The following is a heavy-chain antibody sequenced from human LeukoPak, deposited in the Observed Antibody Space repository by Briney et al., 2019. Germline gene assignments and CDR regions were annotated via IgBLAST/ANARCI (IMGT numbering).Heavy chain of an antibody. CDR2: ISSSSRTL. Sequence: GGSLRLSXAVSGFTFSSYSMNWVRQAPGKGLEWVSYISSSSRTLYYADSVKGRFTISRDNAKNSLYLQMNSLRAEDTAVYYCTTDSDLEPYASQHYWGQRTLVTVSS. D-gene: IGHD3-16*01. J-gene: IGHJ4*02. CDR3: TTDSDLEPYASQHY. V-gene: IGHV3-48*01. CDR1: GFTFSSYS.